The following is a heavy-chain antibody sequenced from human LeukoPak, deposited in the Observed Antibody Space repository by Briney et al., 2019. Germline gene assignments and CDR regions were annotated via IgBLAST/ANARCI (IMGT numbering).Heavy chain of an antibody. CDR2: INPNSGGT. J-gene: IGHJ5*02. V-gene: IGHV1-2*03. CDR1: GYTFTGYY. CDR3: ARDPTIFGVVISWFDP. Sequence: EASVKVSCKASGYTFTGYYMHWVQQAPEQGLEWMGWINPNSGGTNYAQKFQGRVTMTRDTSISTAYMELSRLRSDDTAVYYCARDPTIFGVVISWFDPWGQGTLVTVSS. D-gene: IGHD3-3*01.